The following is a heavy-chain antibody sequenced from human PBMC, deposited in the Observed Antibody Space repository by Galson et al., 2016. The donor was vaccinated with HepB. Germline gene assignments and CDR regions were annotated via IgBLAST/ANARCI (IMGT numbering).Heavy chain of an antibody. Sequence: SVKVSCKASGFTFTSSAVQWVRQARGQRLEWMGWIVVGRGNTNYAQKFQERVTITRDLSTTTVYMELSSLRSDDTAMYYCAASGPGVEGDALDIWGQGTMVIVSS. J-gene: IGHJ3*02. CDR3: AASGPGVEGDALDI. V-gene: IGHV1-58*01. CDR1: GFTFTSSA. D-gene: IGHD3-3*01. CDR2: IVVGRGNT.